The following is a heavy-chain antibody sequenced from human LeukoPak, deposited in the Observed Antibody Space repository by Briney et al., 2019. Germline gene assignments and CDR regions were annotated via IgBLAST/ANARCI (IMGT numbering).Heavy chain of an antibody. CDR1: EFSVGSNY. D-gene: IGHD2-15*01. J-gene: IGHJ4*02. V-gene: IGHV3-66*01. CDR3: AKAPVTTCSGAYCYPFDY. CDR2: IYSDGST. Sequence: GGSLSLSCAASEFSVGSNYMTWARQAPGEGLEWVSLIYSDGSTYYADSVKGRFTISRDNSKNTLYLQMNSLRAGDAAVYYCAKAPVTTCSGAYCYPFDYWSQGTLVTVSS.